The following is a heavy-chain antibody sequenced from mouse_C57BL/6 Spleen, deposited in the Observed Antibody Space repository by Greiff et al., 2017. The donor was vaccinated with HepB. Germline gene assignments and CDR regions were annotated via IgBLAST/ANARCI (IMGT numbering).Heavy chain of an antibody. CDR1: GYSITSGYD. Sequence: EVQLQQSGPGMVKPSQSLSLTCTVTGYSITSGYDWHWIRHFPGNKLEWMGYISYSGSTNYNPSLKSRISITHDTSKNHFFLKLNSVTTEDTATYYCARGGGYYGSSSFAYWGQGTLVTVSA. D-gene: IGHD1-1*01. J-gene: IGHJ3*01. CDR3: ARGGGYYGSSSFAY. V-gene: IGHV3-1*01. CDR2: ISYSGST.